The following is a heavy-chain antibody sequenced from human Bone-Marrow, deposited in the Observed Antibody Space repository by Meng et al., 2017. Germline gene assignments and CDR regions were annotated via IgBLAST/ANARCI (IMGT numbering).Heavy chain of an antibody. D-gene: IGHD4-17*01. Sequence: SVKVSCKASGYTFTSYGISWVRQAPGQGLEWMGGIIPIFGTANYAQKFQGRVTITTDESTSTAYMELSSLRSEDTAVYYCARDPHDYGDYVPRSNYYYYGMDVWGQGTTVTVSS. CDR2: IIPIFGTA. V-gene: IGHV1-69*05. CDR1: GYTFTSYG. J-gene: IGHJ6*02. CDR3: ARDPHDYGDYVPRSNYYYYGMDV.